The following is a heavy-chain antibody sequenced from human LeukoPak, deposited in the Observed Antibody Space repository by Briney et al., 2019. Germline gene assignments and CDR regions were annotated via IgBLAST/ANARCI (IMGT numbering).Heavy chain of an antibody. D-gene: IGHD6-13*01. CDR2: IYYSGST. CDR1: GGSISSSSYY. V-gene: IGHV4-39*07. Sequence: PSETLSLTCTVSGGSISSSSYYWGWIRQPPGKGLEWIGSIYYSGSTYYNPSLKSRVTISVDTSKNQFSLKLSSVTAADTAVYYCARWRGIAAAGSFDYWGQGTLVTVSS. J-gene: IGHJ4*02. CDR3: ARWRGIAAAGSFDY.